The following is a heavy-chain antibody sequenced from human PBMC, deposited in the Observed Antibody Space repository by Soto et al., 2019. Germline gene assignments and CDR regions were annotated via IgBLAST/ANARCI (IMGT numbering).Heavy chain of an antibody. J-gene: IGHJ4*02. Sequence: QVQLVESGGDLVKPGGSLRLSCAASGFTFTDYYMSWLRQAPGQGLQWLSYIIGSTDYLNYADSVKGRFTISSDNAKNLLYLHMTSLRADDTAVYYCARDLGLSSSNYFDFWGQGTLVTVSS. D-gene: IGHD3-10*01. CDR3: ARDLGLSSSNYFDF. CDR2: IIGSTDYL. CDR1: GFTFTDYY. V-gene: IGHV3-11*05.